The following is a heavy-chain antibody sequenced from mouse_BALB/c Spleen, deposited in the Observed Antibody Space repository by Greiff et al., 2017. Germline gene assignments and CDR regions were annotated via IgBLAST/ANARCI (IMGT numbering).Heavy chain of an antibody. CDR2: IWAGGST. J-gene: IGHJ4*01. CDR3: AKLRRDYAMDY. Sequence: QVQLKQSGPGLVAPSQSLSITCTVSGFSLTSYGVHWVRQPPGKGLEWLGVIWAGGSTNYNSALMSRLSISKDNSKSQVFLKMNSLQTDDTARYYCAKLRRDYAMDYWGQGTSVTVSS. V-gene: IGHV2-9*02. CDR1: GFSLTSYG. D-gene: IGHD2-4*01.